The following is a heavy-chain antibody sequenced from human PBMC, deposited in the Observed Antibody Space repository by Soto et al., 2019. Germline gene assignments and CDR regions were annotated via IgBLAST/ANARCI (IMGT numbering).Heavy chain of an antibody. CDR3: AKGWAMTYGSGSYIFDY. CDR1: GFTFSSYA. D-gene: IGHD3-10*01. J-gene: IGHJ4*02. Sequence: EVQLLESGGGLVQPGGSLRLSCAASGFTFSSYAMSWVRQAPGKGLEWVSAISGSGGSTYYADSVKGRFTISRDNSKNTLYLQMNSLIAEDTAVYYCAKGWAMTYGSGSYIFDYWGQGTLVTVSS. CDR2: ISGSGGST. V-gene: IGHV3-23*01.